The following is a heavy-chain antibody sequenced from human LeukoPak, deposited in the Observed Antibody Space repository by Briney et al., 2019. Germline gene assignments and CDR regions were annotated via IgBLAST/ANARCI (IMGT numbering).Heavy chain of an antibody. CDR1: GYTITGYY. V-gene: IGHV1-2*02. Sequence: ASVKVFCRASGYTITGYYMHWVRQAPGKGLEWIRWINPNSGDTNYAQKFKGRVPMTRDTSISAAYTELSSLRFDDTAIYYCSRAADVVLVPPSDDWGQGTLVIVSS. J-gene: IGHJ4*02. CDR3: SRAADVVLVPPSDD. CDR2: INPNSGDT. D-gene: IGHD2-8*02.